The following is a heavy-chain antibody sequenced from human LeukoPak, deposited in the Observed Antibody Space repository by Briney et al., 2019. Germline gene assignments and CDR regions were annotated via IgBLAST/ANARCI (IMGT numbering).Heavy chain of an antibody. CDR2: IWYDGTKK. CDR3: AKDRGSYSTTADS. CDR1: GFTFSDYG. Sequence: PGRSLRLSCAASGFTFSDYGIHWVRRAPGKGREGGAVIWYDGTKKYYGASLKGRFTISRDNSKNTLYLQMNSLRAEDTAVYYCAKDRGSYSTTADSWGQGTLVTVSS. J-gene: IGHJ5*01. D-gene: IGHD1-26*01. V-gene: IGHV3-33*06.